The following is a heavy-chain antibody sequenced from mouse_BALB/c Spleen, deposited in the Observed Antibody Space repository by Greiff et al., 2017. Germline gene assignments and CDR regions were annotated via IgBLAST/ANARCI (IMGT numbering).Heavy chain of an antibody. J-gene: IGHJ3*01. CDR3: ARDGNYEGAWFAY. CDR2: IWGDGST. V-gene: IGHV2-6-7*01. Sequence: VQRVESGPGLVAPSQSLSITCTVSGFSLTGYGVNWVRQPPGKGLEWLGMIWGDGSTDYNSALKSRLSISKDNSKSQVFLKMNSLQTDDTARYYCARDGNYEGAWFAYWGQGTLVTVSA. CDR1: GFSLTGYG. D-gene: IGHD2-1*01.